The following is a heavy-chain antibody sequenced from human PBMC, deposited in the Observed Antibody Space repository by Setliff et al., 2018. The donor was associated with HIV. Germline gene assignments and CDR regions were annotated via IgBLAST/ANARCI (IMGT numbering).Heavy chain of an antibody. CDR2: IYPSGNI. D-gene: IGHD3-10*01. CDR3: ARDAGPHYGSGPPLEY. Sequence: PSETLSLTCTVSGGSISRYYWSWIRQPAGKGLEWIGRIYPSGNINYNPSLKSRLTMSIDTSKNQFSLKLSSVTATDTAVCYCARDAGPHYGSGPPLEYWGQGIQVTVSS. J-gene: IGHJ4*02. CDR1: GGSISRYY. V-gene: IGHV4-4*07.